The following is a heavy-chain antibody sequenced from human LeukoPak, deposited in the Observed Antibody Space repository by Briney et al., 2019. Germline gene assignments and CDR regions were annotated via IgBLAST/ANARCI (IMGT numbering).Heavy chain of an antibody. CDR3: ARHSSAARRSSWFDP. V-gene: IGHV4-39*01. D-gene: IGHD6-6*01. CDR1: GGSISSSSYY. J-gene: IGHJ5*02. Sequence: PSETLSLPCTVSGGSISSSSYYWGWIRQPPGKGLEWIGSIYYSGSTYYNPSLKSRVTISVDTSKNQFSLKLSSVTAADTAVYYCARHSSAARRSSWFDPWGQGTLVTVSS. CDR2: IYYSGST.